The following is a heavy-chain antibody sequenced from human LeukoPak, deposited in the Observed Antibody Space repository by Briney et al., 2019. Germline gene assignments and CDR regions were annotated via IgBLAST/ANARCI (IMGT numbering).Heavy chain of an antibody. J-gene: IGHJ4*02. CDR1: GGSISSSSYY. V-gene: IGHV4-39*01. CDR2: IYYSGST. Sequence: PSETLSLTCTVSGGSISSSSYYWGWIRQPPGKGLEWIGSIYYSGSTYYNPSLKSRVTISVDTSKNQFSLKLSSVTAADTAVYYCARLVLSGGYCSGGSCSHDYWGQGTLVTVSS. CDR3: ARLVLSGGYCSGGSCSHDY. D-gene: IGHD2-15*01.